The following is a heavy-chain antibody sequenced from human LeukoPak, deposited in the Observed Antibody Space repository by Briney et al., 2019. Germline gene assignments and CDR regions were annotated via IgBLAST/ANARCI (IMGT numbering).Heavy chain of an antibody. CDR1: GGSFSGYY. CDR2: INHSGST. V-gene: IGHV4-34*01. Sequence: SETLSLTCAVYGGSFSGYYWSWIRQPPGKGLEWIGEINHSGSTNYNPSLRSRVTISVDKSKNQFSLKLTSVTAADTAVYYCARHGGGPWSHYQYCMDVWGKGTTVTISS. D-gene: IGHD2-15*01. J-gene: IGHJ6*03. CDR3: ARHGGGPWSHYQYCMDV.